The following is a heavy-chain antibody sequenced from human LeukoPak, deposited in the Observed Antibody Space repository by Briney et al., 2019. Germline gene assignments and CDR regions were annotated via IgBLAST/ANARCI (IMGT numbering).Heavy chain of an antibody. CDR2: ITPIPGIT. J-gene: IGHJ4*02. CDR1: GGIFSSYT. Sequence: SVKVSCKASGGIFSSYTFNWVRQAPGQGLEWMGRITPIPGITNYAETSQGRVTLTAGTSTSTLYMELSSLRSEDTAVYYCARLLRAVDTGAYYFDYWGQGTLVTVSS. V-gene: IGHV1-69*02. D-gene: IGHD2-8*02. CDR3: ARLLRAVDTGAYYFDY.